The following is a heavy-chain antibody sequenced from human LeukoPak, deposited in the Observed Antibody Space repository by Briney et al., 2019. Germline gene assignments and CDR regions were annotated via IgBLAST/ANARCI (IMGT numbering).Heavy chain of an antibody. CDR2: INHSGST. J-gene: IGHJ2*01. V-gene: IGHV4-34*01. Sequence: SETLSLTCAVYGGSFSGYYWSWIRQPPGKGLEWIGEINHSGSTNYNPSLKSRVTISVDTSKNQFSLKLSSVTAADTAVYYCARARRSSGYYIRYFDLWSRGTLVTVSS. CDR3: ARARRSSGYYIRYFDL. D-gene: IGHD3-22*01. CDR1: GGSFSGYY.